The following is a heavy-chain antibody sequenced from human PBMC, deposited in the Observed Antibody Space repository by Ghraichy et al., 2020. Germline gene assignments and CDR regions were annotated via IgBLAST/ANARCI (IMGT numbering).Heavy chain of an antibody. V-gene: IGHV3-7*01. Sequence: LSLTCAASGFTFSNYWMSWVRQAPGKGLEWVANIKQDGSETYYLDSVKGRFTISRDNAKNSLYLQMNSLRAEDTAVYYCARFRPFDYWGQGTLVTVSS. CDR1: GFTFSNYW. CDR3: ARFRPFDY. J-gene: IGHJ4*02. CDR2: IKQDGSET.